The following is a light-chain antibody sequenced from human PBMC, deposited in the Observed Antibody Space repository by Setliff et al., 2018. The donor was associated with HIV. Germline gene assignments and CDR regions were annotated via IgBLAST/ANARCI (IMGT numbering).Light chain of an antibody. CDR1: RIGGKS. J-gene: IGLJ1*01. Sequence: SYELTQPPSVSVAPGQTARITCGGNRIGGKSVHWYHQKPGQAPMLVVYDDSDRPSGIPDRFSGSNSGNTATLTISRVEAGDEADYYCQVWDSSSDHYFFGTGTKATVL. V-gene: IGLV3-21*02. CDR3: QVWDSSSDHYF. CDR2: DDS.